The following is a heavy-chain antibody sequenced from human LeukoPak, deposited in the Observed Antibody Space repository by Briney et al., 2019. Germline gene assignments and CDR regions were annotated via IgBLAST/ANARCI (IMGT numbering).Heavy chain of an antibody. D-gene: IGHD3-10*01. V-gene: IGHV3-7*01. CDR3: AREYRGEYYFAY. J-gene: IGHJ4*02. CDR2: IKQDGSEK. CDR1: GVMFPSYW. Sequence: GGSLRLSCAASGVMFPSYWMTWVRQAPGKGLEWVANIKQDGSEKYYVDSVKGRFTISRDNAKNSVYLQMNSLRAEDTAVYYCAREYRGEYYFAYWGQGTLVTVSS.